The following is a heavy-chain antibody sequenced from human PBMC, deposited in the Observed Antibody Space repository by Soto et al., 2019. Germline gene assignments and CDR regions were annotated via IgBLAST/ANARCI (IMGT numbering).Heavy chain of an antibody. D-gene: IGHD2-15*01. Sequence: EVQLVESGGGLVQPGGSLKLSCTASGFTFSDSPMHWVRQASGKGREWVGRIRSKANNYATAYGASVKGRFTIYRDDSKTTAYLQMNSLKTEDAAVYYCTSHSPEDMRRTWGQGTLVTVSS. CDR3: TSHSPEDMRRT. V-gene: IGHV3-73*02. CDR2: IRSKANNYAT. CDR1: GFTFSDSP. J-gene: IGHJ5*02.